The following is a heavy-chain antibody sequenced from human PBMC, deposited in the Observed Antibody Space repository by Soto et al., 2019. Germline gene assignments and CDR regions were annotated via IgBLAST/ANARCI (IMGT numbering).Heavy chain of an antibody. J-gene: IGHJ4*02. D-gene: IGHD6-6*01. Sequence: SLRLSCAASGFTFSSYGMHWVRQAPGKGLEWAAVIWYDGSNKYYADSVKGRFTISRDNSKNTLYLQMNSLRAEDTAVYYCARGGEVIAALDYWGQGTLVTVSS. CDR1: GFTFSSYG. CDR3: ARGGEVIAALDY. CDR2: IWYDGSNK. V-gene: IGHV3-33*01.